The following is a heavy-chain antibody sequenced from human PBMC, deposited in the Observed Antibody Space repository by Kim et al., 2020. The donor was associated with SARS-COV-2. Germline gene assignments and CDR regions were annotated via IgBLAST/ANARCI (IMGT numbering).Heavy chain of an antibody. D-gene: IGHD6-13*01. Sequence: SVKDRFTITRDNSKNTLYLQMNSLRAEDTAVYYCARERSPFSAAAFAFDIWGQGTMVTVSS. V-gene: IGHV3-30*07. CDR3: ARERSPFSAAAFAFDI. J-gene: IGHJ3*02.